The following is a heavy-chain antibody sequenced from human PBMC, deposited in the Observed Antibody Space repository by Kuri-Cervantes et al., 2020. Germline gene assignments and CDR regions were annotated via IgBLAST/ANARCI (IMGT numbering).Heavy chain of an antibody. CDR1: GFTFTNAW. J-gene: IGHJ4*02. D-gene: IGHD6-13*01. CDR2: SKSKADGGTT. V-gene: IGHV3-15*01. CDR3: ASIAEIKYTTTHDY. Sequence: GESLKISCAASGFTFTNAWMTWVRQAPGKGLEWVGRSKSKADGGTTDYATPVKDRFTISRDDSKNVLYLQMNSLRAEDTAVYYCASIAEIKYTTTHDYWGQGTLVTVSS.